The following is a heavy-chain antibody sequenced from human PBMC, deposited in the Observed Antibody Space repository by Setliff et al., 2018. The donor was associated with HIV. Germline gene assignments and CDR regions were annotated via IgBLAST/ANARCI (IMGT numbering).Heavy chain of an antibody. J-gene: IGHJ4*02. D-gene: IGHD7-27*01. CDR1: GGPFSGYY. Sequence: SETLSLTCAVYGGPFSGYYWGWIRQSPGKGLEWIGEVHHSGRTTNYNPSLKSRVTMSVDTSKNQFSLKLTSVTAADTGTYYCARDSEPMSGTGYDYWGQGTLVTVSS. V-gene: IGHV4-34*01. CDR3: ARDSEPMSGTGYDY. CDR2: VHHSGRTT.